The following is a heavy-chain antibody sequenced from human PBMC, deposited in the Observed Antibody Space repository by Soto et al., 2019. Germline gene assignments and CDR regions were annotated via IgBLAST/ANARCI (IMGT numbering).Heavy chain of an antibody. CDR2: INHSGST. D-gene: IGHD2-15*01. CDR3: ARRSSGGSRRVGVYYYYGMDV. CDR1: GGSFSGYY. V-gene: IGHV4-34*01. Sequence: PSETLSLTCAVYGGSFSGYYWSWIRQPPGKGLERIGEINHSGSTNYNPSLKSRVTISVDTSKNQFSLKLSSVTAADTAVYYCARRSSGGSRRVGVYYYYGMDVWGQGTTVTVSS. J-gene: IGHJ6*02.